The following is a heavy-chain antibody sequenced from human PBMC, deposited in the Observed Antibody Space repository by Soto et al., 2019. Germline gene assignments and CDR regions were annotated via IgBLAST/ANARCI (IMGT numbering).Heavy chain of an antibody. J-gene: IGHJ3*02. CDR1: GLTFSSYW. D-gene: IGHD3-16*01. CDR2: INSDGSST. CDR3: ARGEYDYVWGSYGLDAFGI. Sequence: GGSLRLSCAASGLTFSSYWMHWVRQAPGKGLVWVSRINSDGSSTSYADSVKGRFTISRDNAKNTLYLQMNSLRAEDTAVYYCARGEYDYVWGSYGLDAFGIWGQGTMVTVSS. V-gene: IGHV3-74*01.